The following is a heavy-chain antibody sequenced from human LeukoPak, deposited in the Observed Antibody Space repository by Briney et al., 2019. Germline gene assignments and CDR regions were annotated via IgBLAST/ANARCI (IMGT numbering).Heavy chain of an antibody. CDR1: GFTFSSYW. D-gene: IGHD3-3*01. CDR3: ARDPGDYDFWSGYFDY. J-gene: IGHJ4*02. Sequence: PGGSLRLSCAASGFTFSSYWMSWVRQAPGKGLEWVANIKQDGSEKYYVDSVKGRFTISRDNAKNSLYLQMNSLRAEDTAVYYCARDPGDYDFWSGYFDYWGQGTLVTVSS. V-gene: IGHV3-7*01. CDR2: IKQDGSEK.